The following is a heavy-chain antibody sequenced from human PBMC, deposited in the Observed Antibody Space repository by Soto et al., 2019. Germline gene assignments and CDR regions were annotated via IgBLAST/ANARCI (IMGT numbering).Heavy chain of an antibody. Sequence: GSSVKVSCKTFGYTFTYDALHWVRQAPGQVLEWMGWINTGNGKTKYSQNFQGRLTITRDTSATKLYMELSSLRSEDTTVYYCVMFCGIAVWGEGTLVT. CDR2: INTGNGKT. CDR3: VMFCGIAV. D-gene: IGHD2-21*01. V-gene: IGHV1-3*04. CDR1: GYTFTYDA. J-gene: IGHJ4*02.